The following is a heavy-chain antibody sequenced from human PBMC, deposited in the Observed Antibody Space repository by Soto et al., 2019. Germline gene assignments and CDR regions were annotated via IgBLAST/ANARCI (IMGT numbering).Heavy chain of an antibody. D-gene: IGHD1-20*01. Sequence: SETLSLTCAVYGGSFSGYYWSWIRQPPGKGLEWIGEINHSGSTNYNPSLKSRVTISVDTSKNQFSLKLSSVTAADTAVYYCARVANWNVRRRGAPHMDVWGKGTTVTVSS. CDR3: ARVANWNVRRRGAPHMDV. CDR1: GGSFSGYY. CDR2: INHSGST. V-gene: IGHV4-34*01. J-gene: IGHJ6*03.